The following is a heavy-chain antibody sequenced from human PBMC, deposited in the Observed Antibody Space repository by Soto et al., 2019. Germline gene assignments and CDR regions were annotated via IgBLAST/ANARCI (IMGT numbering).Heavy chain of an antibody. J-gene: IGHJ4*02. CDR3: ATELYDSSGYYS. Sequence: ASVKVSCKVSGYTLTELSMDWVRQAPGKGLEWMGGFDPEDGETIYAQKFQGRVTMTEDTSTDTAYMELSSLRSEDTAVYSCATELYDSSGYYSWGQGTLVTVSS. D-gene: IGHD3-22*01. V-gene: IGHV1-24*01. CDR2: FDPEDGET. CDR1: GYTLTELS.